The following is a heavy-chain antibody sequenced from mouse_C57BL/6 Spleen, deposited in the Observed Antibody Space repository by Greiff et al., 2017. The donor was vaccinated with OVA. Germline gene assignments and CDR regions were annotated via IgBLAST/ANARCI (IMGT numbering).Heavy chain of an antibody. Sequence: EVHLVESGGGLVKPGGSLKLSCAASGFTFSSYAMSWVRQTPEKRLEWVATISDGGSYTYYPDNVKGRFTISRDNAKNNLYLQMSDLKSEDTAMYYCARDLTMITTGYFDDWGKGTTLTVSS. J-gene: IGHJ2*01. CDR3: ARDLTMITTGYFDD. D-gene: IGHD2-4*01. V-gene: IGHV5-4*01. CDR1: GFTFSSYA. CDR2: ISDGGSYT.